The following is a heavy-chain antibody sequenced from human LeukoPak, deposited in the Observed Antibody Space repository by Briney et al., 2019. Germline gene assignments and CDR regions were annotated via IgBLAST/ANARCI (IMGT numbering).Heavy chain of an antibody. CDR3: ARGGYIGMDV. J-gene: IGHJ6*02. D-gene: IGHD6-13*01. V-gene: IGHV1-8*02. CDR2: ISVHNGDV. Sequence: ASVKVSCKASGYSFPNYGISWVRQAPGQGLEWMGRISVHNGDVIYAQKFQGGVTMTRNTSISTAYMELSSLRSEDTAVYYCARGGYIGMDVWGQGTTVTVSS. CDR1: GYSFPNYG.